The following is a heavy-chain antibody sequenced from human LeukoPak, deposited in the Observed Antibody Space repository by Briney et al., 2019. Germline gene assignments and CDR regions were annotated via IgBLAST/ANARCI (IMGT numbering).Heavy chain of an antibody. CDR1: GFTFSSYS. CDR3: AVVVVEEGDY. Sequence: GGSLRLSCAASGFTFSSYSMNWVRQAPGKGLEWVSYISSSSTIYYADSVKGRFTISRDNAKNSLYLRMNSLRDEDTAVYYCAVVVVEEGDYWGQGTLVTVSS. V-gene: IGHV3-48*02. J-gene: IGHJ4*02. D-gene: IGHD2-15*01. CDR2: ISSSSTI.